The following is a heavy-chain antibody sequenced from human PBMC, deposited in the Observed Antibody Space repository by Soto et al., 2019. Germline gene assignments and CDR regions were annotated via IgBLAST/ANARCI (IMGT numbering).Heavy chain of an antibody. CDR1: GFTFRDYY. D-gene: IGHD3-10*01. CDR3: AREWVTMGY. CDR2: ISPDGGNV. V-gene: IGHV3-11*01. J-gene: IGHJ4*02. Sequence: PGGSLRLSCAASGFTFRDYYMTWLRQAPGKGLEWVSYISPDGGNVYYADSVKGRFTISRDNAKNSLYLQMNSLRAEDTAVYYCAREWVTMGYWGQGTLVTVS.